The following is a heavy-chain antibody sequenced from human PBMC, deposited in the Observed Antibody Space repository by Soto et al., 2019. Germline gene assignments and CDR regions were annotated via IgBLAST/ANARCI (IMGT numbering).Heavy chain of an antibody. CDR3: ARDGGTAAPGTIDY. CDR2: ISSDGGSK. V-gene: IGHV3-30-3*01. CDR1: GFTFRTHA. D-gene: IGHD6-13*01. Sequence: QVQLVESGGGVVQPGRSLRLSCSASGFTFRTHAMHWVRQAPGTGLEWVAVISSDGGSKFYGDSVKGRFTISRDNSKNTVYLQMNSLRLEDTSVYSCARDGGTAAPGTIDYWGQGTLVHVSS. J-gene: IGHJ4*02.